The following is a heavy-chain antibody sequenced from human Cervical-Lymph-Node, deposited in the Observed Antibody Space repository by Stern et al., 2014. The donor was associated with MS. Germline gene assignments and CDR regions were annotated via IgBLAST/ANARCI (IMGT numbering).Heavy chain of an antibody. D-gene: IGHD4-17*01. J-gene: IGHJ4*02. CDR1: GYTFTANW. Sequence: VQLEQSGAEVKQPGESLKISCKGSGYTFTANWIDWVRQTPGQGLEWMGILYPGHSDTRASPSSQGQVTISADKSISTAYLQWSSLKASDTAMDYCARDYGDYAFDYWGQGTLVTVSS. CDR3: ARDYGDYAFDY. V-gene: IGHV5-51*01. CDR2: LYPGHSDT.